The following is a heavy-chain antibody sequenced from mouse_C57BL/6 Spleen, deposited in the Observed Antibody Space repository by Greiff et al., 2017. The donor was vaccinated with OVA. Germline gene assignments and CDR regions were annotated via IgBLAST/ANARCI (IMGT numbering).Heavy chain of an antibody. Sequence: QVQLQQPGTELVRPGASVKLSCKASGYTFTSYWMHWVKQRPGQGLEWIGTIHPSNGGTTYNQKFKGKATLTVDKSSSTAYMQLSSLTSEDSAVYFCARVNRLGLDAMDYWGQGTSVTVSA. V-gene: IGHV1-53*01. CDR2: IHPSNGGT. D-gene: IGHD4-1*01. CDR1: GYTFTSYW. J-gene: IGHJ4*01. CDR3: ARVNRLGLDAMDY.